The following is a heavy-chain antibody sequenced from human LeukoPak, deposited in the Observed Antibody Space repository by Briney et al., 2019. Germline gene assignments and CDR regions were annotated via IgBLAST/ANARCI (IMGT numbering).Heavy chain of an antibody. Sequence: GGSLRLSCAASGFTFSSYAMHWVRQAPGKGLEWVAVISYDGSNKYYAGSVKGRFTISRDNSKNTLYLQMNSLRAEDTAVYYCARDGMVAAAGFYFDYWGQGTLVTVSS. V-gene: IGHV3-30-3*01. D-gene: IGHD6-13*01. CDR2: ISYDGSNK. CDR1: GFTFSSYA. CDR3: ARDGMVAAAGFYFDY. J-gene: IGHJ4*02.